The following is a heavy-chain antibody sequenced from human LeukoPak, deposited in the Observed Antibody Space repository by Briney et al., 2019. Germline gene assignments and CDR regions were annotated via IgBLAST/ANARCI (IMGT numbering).Heavy chain of an antibody. Sequence: EASVTVSCKASGYTFTGYYMHWVRPAPGQGLEWMGWINPNSGGANYAQKFQGRVTMTRDTSISTAYMELSRLRPDDTAVYYCARSWNSRTRQDYWGQGTLVTVSS. V-gene: IGHV1-2*02. CDR3: ARSWNSRTRQDY. D-gene: IGHD1-1*01. J-gene: IGHJ4*02. CDR1: GYTFTGYY. CDR2: INPNSGGA.